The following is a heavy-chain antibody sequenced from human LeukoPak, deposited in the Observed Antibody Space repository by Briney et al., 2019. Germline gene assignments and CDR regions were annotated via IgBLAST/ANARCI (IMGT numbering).Heavy chain of an antibody. CDR2: ISAYNGNI. J-gene: IGHJ4*02. D-gene: IGHD2-2*01. Sequence: ASVKVSCKASGYTFTSYGISWVRQAPGQGLEWMGWISAYNGNIDYAQNLQGRVTMTTETSTSTAYMELRSLRSDDTAVYYCARDCSTGTCYGRHWGQGTLVTVSS. V-gene: IGHV1-18*01. CDR1: GYTFTSYG. CDR3: ARDCSTGTCYGRH.